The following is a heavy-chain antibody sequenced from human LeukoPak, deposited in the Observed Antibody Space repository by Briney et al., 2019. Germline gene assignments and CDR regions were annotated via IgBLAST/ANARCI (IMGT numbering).Heavy chain of an antibody. CDR3: ARAAGPALLDY. V-gene: IGHV4-31*03. Sequence: PSETLSLTFTVSGDSISSGGYYWSWIRQHPGKGLECIGYIYYSGTTYYNPSLKSRVTISVDTSKNQFSLKLSSVTAADTALYYCARAAGPALLDYWGQGTLVTVSS. CDR1: GDSISSGGYY. J-gene: IGHJ4*02. CDR2: IYYSGTT. D-gene: IGHD6-13*01.